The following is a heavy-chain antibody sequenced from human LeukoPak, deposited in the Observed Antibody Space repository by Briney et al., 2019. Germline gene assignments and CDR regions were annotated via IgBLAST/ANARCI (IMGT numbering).Heavy chain of an antibody. V-gene: IGHV3-21*01. CDR1: GFTFSSYS. CDR3: ARVEDYDILTGFDY. J-gene: IGHJ4*02. CDR2: ISSSSSYI. D-gene: IGHD3-9*01. Sequence: PGGSLRLSCAASGFTFSSYSMNWVRQAPGKGLEWVSSISSSSSYIYYADSVKGRFTISRDNAKKSLYLQMNSLRAEDTAVYYCARVEDYDILTGFDYWGQGTLVTVSS.